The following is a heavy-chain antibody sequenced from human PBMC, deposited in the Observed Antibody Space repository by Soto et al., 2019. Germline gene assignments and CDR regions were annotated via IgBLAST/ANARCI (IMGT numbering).Heavy chain of an antibody. CDR2: IKEEGIET. CDR3: ARDTSPRRADY. V-gene: IGHV3-7*01. CDR1: GFTFSRYW. J-gene: IGHJ4*02. D-gene: IGHD2-2*01. Sequence: EVQLVESGGGLVQPGGSLRLSCAASGFTFSRYWMTWVRQAPGKGLEWVANIKEEGIETRNVDSVKGRFTISRDNAKNSLYLQMNSLRVEDTAVYYCARDTSPRRADYWGQGTLVTVSS.